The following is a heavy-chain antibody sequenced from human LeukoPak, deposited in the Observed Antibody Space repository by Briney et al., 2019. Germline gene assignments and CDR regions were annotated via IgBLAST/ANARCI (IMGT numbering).Heavy chain of an antibody. J-gene: IGHJ4*02. V-gene: IGHV3-21*01. CDR1: GFTFDDYT. CDR3: ARGGRRF. Sequence: PGGSLRLSCAASGFTFDDYTMNWVRQAPGKGLEWVSSIGSSGAYIYYADSVKGRFTISRDNAKTLYLQMNGLRGDDTAVYYCARGGRRFWGQGTLVTVSS. CDR2: IGSSGAYI. D-gene: IGHD3-16*01.